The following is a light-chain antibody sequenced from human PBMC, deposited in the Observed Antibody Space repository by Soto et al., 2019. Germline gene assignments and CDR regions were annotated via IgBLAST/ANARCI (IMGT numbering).Light chain of an antibody. V-gene: IGLV2-14*03. CDR3: SSLTNIHTQV. CDR2: EVN. Sequence: QSALTQPASVSGSPGQSITISCTGTSSDIGTYNYVSWYQQHPGNVPKLIIYEVNNRPTGVSYRFSGSKSANTASLTISGLRAEDEADYYCSSLTNIHTQVLGPGTKVTVL. J-gene: IGLJ1*01. CDR1: SSDIGTYNY.